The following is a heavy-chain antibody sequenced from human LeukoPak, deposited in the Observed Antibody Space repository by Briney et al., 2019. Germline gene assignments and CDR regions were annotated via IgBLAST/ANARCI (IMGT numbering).Heavy chain of an antibody. CDR3: ARDYYDSSGY. CDR1: GGSISSGSYY. D-gene: IGHD3-22*01. CDR2: IYTSGST. V-gene: IGHV4-61*02. Sequence: PSQTLSLTCTVSGGSISSGSYYWSWIRQPAGKGLEWIGRIYTSGSTNYNPSLKSRVTISVDTSKNQFSLKLSSVTAADTAVYYCARDYYDSSGYWGQGTLVTVSS. J-gene: IGHJ4*02.